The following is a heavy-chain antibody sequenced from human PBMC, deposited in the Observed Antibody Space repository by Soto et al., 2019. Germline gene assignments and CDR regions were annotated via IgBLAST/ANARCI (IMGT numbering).Heavy chain of an antibody. V-gene: IGHV2-5*02. CDR1: GFSLSTSGVG. CDR3: AQYRYGNFDY. J-gene: IGHJ4*02. CDR2: IYWDGDK. D-gene: IGHD5-18*01. Sequence: SGPTLVNHTQTLTLTCTFSGFSLSTSGVGVGRIPQPPGKALEGLGLIYWDGDKRYSPSLKSRLTITKDTSKNQVVLTMTNMDPVDTATYDCAQYRYGNFDYGGQGALVTVSS.